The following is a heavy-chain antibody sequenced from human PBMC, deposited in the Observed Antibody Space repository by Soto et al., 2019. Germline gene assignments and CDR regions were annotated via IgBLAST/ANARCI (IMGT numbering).Heavy chain of an antibody. J-gene: IGHJ3*02. Sequence: PGESLKISCKGSGYSFTSYCIGWVRQMTGKGLEWMGIIYPGDSDTRYSPSFQGQVTISADKSISTAYLQWSSLKASDTAMYYCAFPSANHGPDAFDIWGQGTLITVSS. CDR3: AFPSANHGPDAFDI. CDR1: GYSFTSYC. V-gene: IGHV5-51*01. CDR2: IYPGDSDT.